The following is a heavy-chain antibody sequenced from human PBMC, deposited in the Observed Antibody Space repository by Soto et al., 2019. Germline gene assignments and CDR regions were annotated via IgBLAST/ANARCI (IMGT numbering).Heavy chain of an antibody. J-gene: IGHJ3*02. CDR1: GFTFSSYS. CDR2: ISRSSSTI. D-gene: IGHD2-15*01. Sequence: GGSLRLSCAASGFTFSSYSMNWVRQAPGKGLEWVSYISRSSSTIYYADSVKGRFTISRDNAKNSLYLQMNSLRAEDTAVYYCARDQSVADAFDIWGQGTMVTVSS. V-gene: IGHV3-48*01. CDR3: ARDQSVADAFDI.